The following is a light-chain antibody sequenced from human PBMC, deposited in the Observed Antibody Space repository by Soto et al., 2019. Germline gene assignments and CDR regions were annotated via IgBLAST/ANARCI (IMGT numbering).Light chain of an antibody. CDR2: DAS. CDR1: QSISSY. V-gene: IGKV3-11*01. J-gene: IGKJ2*01. CDR3: QHRSTWPYT. Sequence: EIVLTQSPATLSLSPGERATLSCRASQSISSYLAWYQQKPGQAPRLLISDASNRATGIPARFSGSGSGTDFTLTISSLEPEDLAVYYCQHRSTWPYTFGQGTKLEIK.